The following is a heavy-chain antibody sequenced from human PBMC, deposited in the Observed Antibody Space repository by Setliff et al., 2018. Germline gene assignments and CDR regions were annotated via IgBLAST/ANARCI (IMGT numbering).Heavy chain of an antibody. CDR3: STGFVGFGVVPRALDV. J-gene: IGHJ6*04. D-gene: IGHD3-3*01. CDR1: GYTLTELS. V-gene: IGHV1-24*01. CDR2: FDPEDGET. Sequence: ASVKVSCKVSGYTLTELSMHWVRQAPGKGLEWMGGFDPEDGETIYAQKCQGRVTMTEDTSTDTAYMELSSLRSEDTAVYYCSTGFVGFGVVPRALDVWGKGTTVTASS.